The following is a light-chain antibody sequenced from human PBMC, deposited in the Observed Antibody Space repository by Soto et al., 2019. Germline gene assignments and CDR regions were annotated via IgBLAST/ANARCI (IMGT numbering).Light chain of an antibody. J-gene: IGKJ3*01. CDR3: QQYGSSLFT. V-gene: IGKV3-20*01. Sequence: EIVLTQSPGTLYSSPGDRATLSCRASQSISSNYLAWYQQKRGQAPRLLVYVASSRATGIPDRFSGSGSVKDFTLTISSLEPEDFADYYCQQYGSSLFTFGPGTKVDFK. CDR2: VAS. CDR1: QSISSNY.